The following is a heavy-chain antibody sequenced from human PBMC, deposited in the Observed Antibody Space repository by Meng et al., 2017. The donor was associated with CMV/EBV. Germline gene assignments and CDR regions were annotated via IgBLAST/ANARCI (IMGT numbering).Heavy chain of an antibody. J-gene: IGHJ6*02. Sequence: SVKVSCKASGGTFSSYTISWVRQAPGQGLEWMGRIIPILGIANYAQKFQGRVTITADKSTSTAYMELSSLRSENTAVYYCARDFVRGRSMDVWGQGTTVTVSS. D-gene: IGHD2-8*01. V-gene: IGHV1-69*04. CDR3: ARDFVRGRSMDV. CDR1: GGTFSSYT. CDR2: IIPILGIA.